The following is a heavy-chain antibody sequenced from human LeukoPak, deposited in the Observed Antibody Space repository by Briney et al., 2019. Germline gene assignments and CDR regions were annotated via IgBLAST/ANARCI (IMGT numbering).Heavy chain of an antibody. V-gene: IGHV3-30*02. D-gene: IGHD6-13*01. CDR2: MRLDGSDK. CDR1: KISFSSYG. Sequence: PGGSLRLSCAASKISFSSYGMHWVRQAPGKGLKWVAFMRLDGSDKYYADSVKGRFTISRDNAKNSLYLQMNSLRAEDTAVYYCARLGIAAAGTWWFDPWGQGTLVTVSS. CDR3: ARLGIAAAGTWWFDP. J-gene: IGHJ5*02.